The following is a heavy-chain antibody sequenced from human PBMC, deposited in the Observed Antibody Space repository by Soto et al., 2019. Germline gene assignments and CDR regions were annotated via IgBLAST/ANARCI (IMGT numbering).Heavy chain of an antibody. CDR1: GGSFSGYY. Sequence: SETLSLTCAVYGGSFSGYYWTWIRQPPGTGLEWIGEINHSGSTNYNPSLKSRVTISVDTSKNQFSLKLTSVTAADTAVYYCARDVSGCNCDYWGQGTLVTVSS. CDR3: ARDVSGCNCDY. CDR2: INHSGST. J-gene: IGHJ4*02. V-gene: IGHV4-34*01. D-gene: IGHD6-19*01.